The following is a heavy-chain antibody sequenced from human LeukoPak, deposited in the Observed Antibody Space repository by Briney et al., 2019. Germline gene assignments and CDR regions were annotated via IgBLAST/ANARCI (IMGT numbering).Heavy chain of an antibody. Sequence: GGSLRLSCVASGFIFSKYWMTWVRQAPGKGLEWVANIRRDGSVIHYLDSVKGRFTISRDNAKNSLYLQMDSLRAEDTAVYYCARAGLATYYYDSTGYGDNWGQGTLVTVSS. D-gene: IGHD3-22*01. CDR3: ARAGLATYYYDSTGYGDN. V-gene: IGHV3-7*01. CDR1: GFIFSKYW. J-gene: IGHJ4*02. CDR2: IRRDGSVI.